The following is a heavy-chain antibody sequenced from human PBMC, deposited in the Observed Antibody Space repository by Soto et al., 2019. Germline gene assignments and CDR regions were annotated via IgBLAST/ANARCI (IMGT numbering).Heavy chain of an antibody. CDR3: ASGRCSGGSCYPNPTLDY. CDR2: ISAYNGNT. V-gene: IGHV1-18*01. D-gene: IGHD2-15*01. CDR1: GYTFTSYG. J-gene: IGHJ4*02. Sequence: VLVKVYCKAAGYTFTSYGIGWVRKAPGQGLEWMGWISAYNGNTNYAQKLQDRVTMTTDTSTSTAYMELRSLRSDDTAVYYCASGRCSGGSCYPNPTLDYWGQGTLVTVSS.